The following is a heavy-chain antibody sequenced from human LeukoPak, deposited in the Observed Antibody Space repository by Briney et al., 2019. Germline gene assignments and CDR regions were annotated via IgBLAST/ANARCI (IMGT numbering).Heavy chain of an antibody. D-gene: IGHD3-10*01. Sequence: SETLSLTCTVSGGSISSGSHYWSWIRQPAGKGLEWIGRIYTSGSTNYNPSLKSRVTISVDTSKNQFSLKLSSVTAADTAVYYCARGRKTAVFSFVDYWGQGTLVTVSS. J-gene: IGHJ4*02. CDR2: IYTSGST. V-gene: IGHV4-61*02. CDR3: ARGRKTAVFSFVDY. CDR1: GGSISSGSHY.